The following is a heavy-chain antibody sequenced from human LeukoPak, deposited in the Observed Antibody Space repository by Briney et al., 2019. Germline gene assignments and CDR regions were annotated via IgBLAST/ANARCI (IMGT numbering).Heavy chain of an antibody. Sequence: GGSLRLSCAASGFTFSRYWMSWVRQAPGKGPEWVANIKQDGSEKYYVDSVKGRFTISRDNAKNSLYLQMNTLRAKDTAVYYCTSPLGADILTGYYGWGQGTLVTVSS. CDR2: IKQDGSEK. J-gene: IGHJ4*02. CDR3: TSPLGADILTGYYG. V-gene: IGHV3-7*01. D-gene: IGHD3-9*01. CDR1: GFTFSRYW.